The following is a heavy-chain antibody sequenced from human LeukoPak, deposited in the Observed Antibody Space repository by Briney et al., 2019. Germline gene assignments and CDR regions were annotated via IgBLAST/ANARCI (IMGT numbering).Heavy chain of an antibody. CDR2: IIQGGSEK. CDR3: ARGSYYDTSGYVNWYFDL. J-gene: IGHJ2*01. V-gene: IGHV3-7*01. D-gene: IGHD3-22*01. CDR1: GFPFSNYW. Sequence: GGSLRLSCEASGFPFSNYWMTWVRVRQAPGKGLEWVASIIQGGSEKYYVDSVKGRFTISRDNAKNSLYLQMNSLRAEDTTVYYRARGSYYDTSGYVNWYFDLWGRGTLVTVSS.